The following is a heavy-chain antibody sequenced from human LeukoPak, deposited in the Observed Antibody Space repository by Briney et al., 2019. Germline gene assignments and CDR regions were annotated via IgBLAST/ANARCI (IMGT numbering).Heavy chain of an antibody. CDR2: IYSGGDT. V-gene: IGHV3-53*01. CDR1: GFTFSSYW. Sequence: GGSLRLSCAASGFTFSSYWMHWVRQAPGKGLEWVSVIYSGGDTYYADSVKGRFTISRDNSKNLMYLQMNSLRADDTAVYYCAAGGAARSAGHWGQGTLVTVSS. CDR3: AAGGAARSAGH. D-gene: IGHD6-6*01. J-gene: IGHJ4*02.